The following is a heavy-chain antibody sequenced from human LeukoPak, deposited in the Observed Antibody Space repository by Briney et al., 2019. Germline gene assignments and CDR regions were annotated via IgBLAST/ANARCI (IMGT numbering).Heavy chain of an antibody. D-gene: IGHD4-17*01. CDR1: GFTFSSYD. CDR2: IRYDGRHT. V-gene: IGHV3-30*03. CDR3: ARDPRDYGDYWGNWFDP. J-gene: IGHJ5*02. Sequence: GGSLRLSCGASGFTFSSYDMHWVRRAPGKGLEWVAGIRYDGRHTYHADSVKGRFTISRDNSKNTLYLQMNSLRAEDTAVYYCARDPRDYGDYWGNWFDPWGQGTLVTVSS.